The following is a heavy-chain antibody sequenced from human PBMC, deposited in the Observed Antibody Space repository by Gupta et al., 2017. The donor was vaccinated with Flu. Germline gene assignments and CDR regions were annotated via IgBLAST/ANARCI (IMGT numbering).Heavy chain of an antibody. CDR2: ISPSGATI. CDR1: GFTFSDYE. D-gene: IGHD4-17*01. V-gene: IGHV3-48*03. CDR3: ARDVSPGYSDYESGFDI. Sequence: EVQLVESGGGLVQSGGSLRLSCAASGFTFSDYELNWVRQAPGKGLEWVSYISPSGATINYADSVKGRFTISRDNAKDSLYLQMDSLRDEDTAVYYCARDVSPGYSDYESGFDIWGQGTMVTVSS. J-gene: IGHJ3*02.